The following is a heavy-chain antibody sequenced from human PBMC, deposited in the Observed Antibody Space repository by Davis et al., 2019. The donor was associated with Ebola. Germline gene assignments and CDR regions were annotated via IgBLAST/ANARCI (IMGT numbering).Heavy chain of an antibody. V-gene: IGHV1-69*04. D-gene: IGHD6-13*01. Sequence: VKVSCKPSGYTFTSYDINWVRQATRQGLEWMGRIIPILGIANYAQKFQGRVTITADKSTSTAYMELSSLRSEDTAVYYCARGGSSSFNWFDPWGQGTLVTVSS. CDR2: IIPILGIA. CDR1: GYTFTSYD. CDR3: ARGGSSSFNWFDP. J-gene: IGHJ5*02.